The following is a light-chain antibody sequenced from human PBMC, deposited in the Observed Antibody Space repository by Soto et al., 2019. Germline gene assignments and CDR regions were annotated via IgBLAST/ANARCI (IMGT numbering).Light chain of an antibody. CDR3: QQSGSSPWT. CDR1: QTIPSN. Sequence: LLWQSAGTLSLSPSERATLSSRASQTIPSNLAWYQQKPGKAPRLLIYCASTWATGIPDRFSGSGSGTDFTLAIISLEPEDFAVYYCQQSGSSPWTFGQGTKVDIK. CDR2: CAS. V-gene: IGKV3-20*01. J-gene: IGKJ1*01.